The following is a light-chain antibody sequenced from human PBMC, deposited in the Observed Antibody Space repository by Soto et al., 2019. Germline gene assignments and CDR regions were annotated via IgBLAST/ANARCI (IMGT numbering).Light chain of an antibody. CDR1: QSVSSY. CDR2: DAS. CDR3: QQYTNWPLT. Sequence: EIVLTQSPATLSLSPVEIATLSCRASQSVSSYLAWYQQKPGQAPRLLIYDASNRATGIPARFSGSGSGTDFTLTISSLEPEDFAVYYCQQYTNWPLTFGGGTKVDIK. J-gene: IGKJ4*01. V-gene: IGKV3-11*01.